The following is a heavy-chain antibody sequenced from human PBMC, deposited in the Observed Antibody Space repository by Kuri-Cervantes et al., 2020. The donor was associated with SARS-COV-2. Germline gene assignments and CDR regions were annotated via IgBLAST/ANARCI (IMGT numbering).Heavy chain of an antibody. CDR3: AKDYFLGGSLGHAVLDD. CDR2: IRDAGSGSDK. Sequence: GGSLRLPCAASGFTFSSYGMNWVRQAPGKGLEWVAFIRDAGSGSDKHYADPVKGRFTISRDDFKNTVFLQMNSLRDEDTAVYYCAKDYFLGGSLGHAVLDDRGRGTLVTVSS. CDR1: GFTFSSYG. D-gene: IGHD3-16*01. V-gene: IGHV3-30*02. J-gene: IGHJ4*01.